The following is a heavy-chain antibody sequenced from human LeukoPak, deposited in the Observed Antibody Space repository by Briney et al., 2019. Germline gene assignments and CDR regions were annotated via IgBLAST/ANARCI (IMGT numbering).Heavy chain of an antibody. D-gene: IGHD2-2*01. J-gene: IGHJ3*02. CDR2: SYHSGST. CDR3: ARTIGVVPAAHDAFDI. Sequence: SQTLSLTCTVSGGSISSGGYYWSWIRQRPGKGLEWSGYSYHSGSTYYNPSLKSRVTISVDRSKNQFSLKLSSVTAADTAVYYCARTIGVVPAAHDAFDIWGQGTMVTVSS. CDR1: GGSISSGGYY. V-gene: IGHV4-30-2*01.